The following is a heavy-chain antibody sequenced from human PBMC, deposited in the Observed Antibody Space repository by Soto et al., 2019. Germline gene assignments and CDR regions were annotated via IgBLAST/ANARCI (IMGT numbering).Heavy chain of an antibody. V-gene: IGHV3-72*01. CDR2: SRNKANSYTT. D-gene: IGHD2-8*01. CDR1: GFIFSDHY. CDR3: AGRMASIGPGMDV. J-gene: IGHJ6*02. Sequence: EVQLVESGGGLVQPGGSLRLSCAASGFIFSDHYMDWVRQAPGKGLEWVGRSRNKANSYTTEYAASVKGRFTISRDDSKNSLYLQRNSLKTEDTAVYYCAGRMASIGPGMDVWGQGTTVTVSS.